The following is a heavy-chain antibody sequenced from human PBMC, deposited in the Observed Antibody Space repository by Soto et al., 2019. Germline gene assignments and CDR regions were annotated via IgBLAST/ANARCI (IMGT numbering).Heavy chain of an antibody. CDR1: GFTFSSYA. J-gene: IGHJ6*02. D-gene: IGHD3-3*01. CDR3: AKEVSEDFWSGYSAYYYYGMDV. V-gene: IGHV3-23*01. CDR2: ISGSGGST. Sequence: SMRLYCEASGFTFSSYAMSWVRQAPGKGLEWVSVISGSGGSTYYADSVKGRFTISRDNSKNTLYSQMNSLRAEDTAVYYCAKEVSEDFWSGYSAYYYYGMDVWGQVTTVTACS.